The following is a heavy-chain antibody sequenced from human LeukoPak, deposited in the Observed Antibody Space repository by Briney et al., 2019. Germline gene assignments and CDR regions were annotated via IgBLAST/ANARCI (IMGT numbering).Heavy chain of an antibody. V-gene: IGHV3-7*01. CDR1: GFTFSNYW. CDR3: ARTDYGDYAY. D-gene: IGHD4-17*01. CDR2: IKQDGSEK. J-gene: IGHJ4*02. Sequence: PGGSLRLSCAASGFTFSNYWMSRVRQAPGKGLEWVANIKQDGSEKYYVDSVKGRFTISRDNAKKSLYLQMNSLRAEDTAVYYCARTDYGDYAYWGQGTLVTVSS.